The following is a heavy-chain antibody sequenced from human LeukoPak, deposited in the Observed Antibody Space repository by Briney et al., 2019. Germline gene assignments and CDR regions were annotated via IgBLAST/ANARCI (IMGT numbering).Heavy chain of an antibody. J-gene: IGHJ3*01. CDR3: ARGDDAFDV. V-gene: IGHV3-66*01. CDR1: GFTVSNTY. Sequence: PGGSLRLSCSASGFTVSNTYMSWVRQAPGKGRDWVSVIYSGDSKYYADSVKGRFTISRDNSKNTLYLQVNSLRADDTAVYYCARGDDAFDVWGQGTVVTVSP. CDR2: IYSGDSK.